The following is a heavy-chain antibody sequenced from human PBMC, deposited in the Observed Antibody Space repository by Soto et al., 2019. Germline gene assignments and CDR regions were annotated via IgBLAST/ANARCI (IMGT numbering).Heavy chain of an antibody. CDR1: GFTFSSYS. V-gene: IGHV3-48*01. J-gene: IGHJ4*02. CDR3: ARDLAAAILVY. CDR2: ISSSSSTI. Sequence: EVQLVESGGGLVQPGGSLRLSCAASGFTFSSYSMNWVRQAPGKGLEWVSYISSSSSTIYYADSVKGRFTISRDNAKNSLYLQMNSLRAEDTAVYYCARDLAAAILVYWGQGTLVTVSS. D-gene: IGHD6-13*01.